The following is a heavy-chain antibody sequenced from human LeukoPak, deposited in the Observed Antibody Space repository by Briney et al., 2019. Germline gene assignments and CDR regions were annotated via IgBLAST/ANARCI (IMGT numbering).Heavy chain of an antibody. CDR1: GFTFSSYW. J-gene: IGHJ6*02. CDR3: AKDIKRGISTLSDV. Sequence: GGSLRLSCAASGFTFSSYWMHWVRQAPGKGLVWVSRINSDGSSTSYADSVKGRFTISRDNAKNTLYLQMNSLRAEDTALYYCAKDIKRGISTLSDVWGQGTTVTVSS. CDR2: INSDGSST. D-gene: IGHD2/OR15-2a*01. V-gene: IGHV3-74*01.